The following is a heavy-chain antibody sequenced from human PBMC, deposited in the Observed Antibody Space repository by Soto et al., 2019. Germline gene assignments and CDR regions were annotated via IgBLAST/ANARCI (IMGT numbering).Heavy chain of an antibody. CDR3: ARMASFGSLNWFDP. V-gene: IGHV1-8*01. Sequence: AAVKVSCKASGYTFTNNDVTWVRQATGQGLEWMGWMNPGSGDTGYAQKFQGRVTMTRNISIATAYMELSSLRSEDTAIYYCARMASFGSLNWFDPWGQGTLVTVSS. D-gene: IGHD5-18*01. J-gene: IGHJ5*02. CDR2: MNPGSGDT. CDR1: GYTFTNND.